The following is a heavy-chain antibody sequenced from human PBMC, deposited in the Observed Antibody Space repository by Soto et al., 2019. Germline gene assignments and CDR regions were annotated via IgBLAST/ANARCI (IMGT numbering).Heavy chain of an antibody. CDR1: GFTFSSYS. D-gene: IGHD3-3*01. Sequence: GGSLRLSCAASGFTFSSYSMNWVRQAPGKGLEWVSYISSSSSTIYYADSVKGRFTISRDNAKNSLYLQMNSLRAEDTAVYYCARDLGLEWLWGRGAFDIWGQGTMVTVSS. CDR3: ARDLGLEWLWGRGAFDI. CDR2: ISSSSSTI. J-gene: IGHJ3*02. V-gene: IGHV3-48*01.